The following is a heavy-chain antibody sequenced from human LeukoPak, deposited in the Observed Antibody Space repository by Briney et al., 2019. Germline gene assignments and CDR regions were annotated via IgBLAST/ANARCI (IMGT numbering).Heavy chain of an antibody. CDR2: ISSSSSYI. CDR1: GFTFSSYS. J-gene: IGHJ3*02. V-gene: IGHV3-21*01. D-gene: IGHD3-22*01. CDR3: ARETYYYDSSAHNAFDI. Sequence: PGGSLRLSCAASGFTFSSYSMNWVRQAPGKGLEWVSSISSSSSYIYYADSVEGRFTISRDNAKNSLYLQMNSLRAEDTAVYYCARETYYYDSSAHNAFDIWGQGTMVTVSS.